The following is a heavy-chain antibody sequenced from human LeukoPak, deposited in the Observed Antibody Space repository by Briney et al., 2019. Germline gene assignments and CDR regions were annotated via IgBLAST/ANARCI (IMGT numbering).Heavy chain of an antibody. CDR2: ISYDGSNK. J-gene: IGHJ4*02. D-gene: IGHD6-6*01. CDR3: ARVGFDEYYFDY. Sequence: GGSLRLSCAASGFTFSSYAMHWVRQAPGKGLEWVAVISYDGSNKYYADSVKGRFTISRDNSKNTLYLQMNSLRAEDTAVYYCARVGFDEYYFDYWGQGTLVTVSS. CDR1: GFTFSSYA. V-gene: IGHV3-30*14.